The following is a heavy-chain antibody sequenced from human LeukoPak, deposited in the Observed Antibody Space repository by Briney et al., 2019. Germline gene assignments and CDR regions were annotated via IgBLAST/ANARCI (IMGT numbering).Heavy chain of an antibody. V-gene: IGHV3-23*01. Sequence: GGSLRLFCAVSGFTFSSYAMSWVRQAPGKGLEWVSTISNSDGTTYYADSVKGRFTISRDDSENTLSLQMNSLRAEDTAVYYCAKATGYLLWGQGTLVTVSS. CDR3: AKATGYLL. D-gene: IGHD1-14*01. CDR1: GFTFSSYA. CDR2: ISNSDGTT. J-gene: IGHJ4*02.